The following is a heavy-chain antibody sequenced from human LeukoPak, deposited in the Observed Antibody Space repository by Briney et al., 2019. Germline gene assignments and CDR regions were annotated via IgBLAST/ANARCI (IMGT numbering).Heavy chain of an antibody. CDR2: MYTSGGP. D-gene: IGHD3-3*01. J-gene: IGHJ1*01. Sequence: PSETLSLICTLSGGFISRFYGSWIRHPAGKGLEWIGRMYTSGGPNYNPSLNSRVPMSVDTSKNQCSLKLRSVDAADTAVYYCARGDFWSGDLIQHWGQGTLVTVSS. CDR3: ARGDFWSGDLIQH. V-gene: IGHV4-4*07. CDR1: GGFISRFY.